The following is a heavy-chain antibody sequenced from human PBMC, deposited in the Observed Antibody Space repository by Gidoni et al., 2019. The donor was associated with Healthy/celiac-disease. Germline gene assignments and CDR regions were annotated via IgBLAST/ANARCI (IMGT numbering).Heavy chain of an antibody. J-gene: IGHJ4*02. D-gene: IGHD5-12*01. Sequence: EVQLVESGGVVVQPGGYRSISCAASGLTFDDYTMHWVRQAPGKGLEWVSLISWDVGSTYYADSVKGRFTISRDNSKNSLYLQMNSLRTEDTALYYCARAPGRDGYNLDYWGQGTLVTVSS. CDR2: ISWDVGST. V-gene: IGHV3-43*01. CDR3: ARAPGRDGYNLDY. CDR1: GLTFDDYT.